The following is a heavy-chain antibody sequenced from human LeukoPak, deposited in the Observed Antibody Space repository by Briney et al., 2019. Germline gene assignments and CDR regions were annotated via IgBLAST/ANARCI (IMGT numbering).Heavy chain of an antibody. D-gene: IGHD3-9*01. Sequence: ASVKVSCKVSGYTLTELSMHWVRQAPGKGLEGMGGFDPEDGETIYAQKFQGRVTMTEDTSTDTAYMELSSLRSEDTAVYYCADFDWFTPRKNWFDPWGQGTLVTVSS. CDR2: FDPEDGET. J-gene: IGHJ5*02. V-gene: IGHV1-24*01. CDR1: GYTLTELS. CDR3: ADFDWFTPRKNWFDP.